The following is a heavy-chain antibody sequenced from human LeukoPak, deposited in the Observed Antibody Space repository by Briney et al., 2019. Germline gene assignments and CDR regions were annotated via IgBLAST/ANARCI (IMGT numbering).Heavy chain of an antibody. J-gene: IGHJ4*02. CDR1: GYTFTSYG. CDR2: INPNSGGT. CDR3: ARVAAYSSGWLNY. Sequence: GSSVKVSCKASGYTFTSYGISWVRQAPGQGLEWMGRINPNSGGTNYAQKFQGRVTMTRDTSISTAYMELSRLRSDDTAAYYCARVAAYSSGWLNYWGQGTLVTVSS. V-gene: IGHV1-2*06. D-gene: IGHD6-19*01.